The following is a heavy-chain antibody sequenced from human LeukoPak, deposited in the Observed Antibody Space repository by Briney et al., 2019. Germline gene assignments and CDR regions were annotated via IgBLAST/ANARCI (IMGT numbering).Heavy chain of an antibody. V-gene: IGHV3-15*01. J-gene: IGHJ3*02. CDR1: GFSFSQAW. CDR2: LKSKKAGGTT. D-gene: IGHD3-16*01. CDR3: TTDDYYEKTPVDFDSFDI. Sequence: GGSLRLSCAVSGFSFSQAWMSWVRHAPGKGREWVGCLKSKKAGGTTDYAAPVKGRFTISRDDSKDTLYLQMNNLKTEDTAVYFCTTDDYYEKTPVDFDSFDIWGQGTMVTVSS.